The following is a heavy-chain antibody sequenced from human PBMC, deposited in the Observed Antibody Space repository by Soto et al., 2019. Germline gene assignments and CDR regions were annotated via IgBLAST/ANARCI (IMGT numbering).Heavy chain of an antibody. J-gene: IGHJ5*02. CDR3: AKDLNEDSGYSYGSWPIPLNWFDP. D-gene: IGHD5-18*01. CDR1: GFTFSSYA. CDR2: ISGSGGST. Sequence: GGSLRLSCAASGFTFSSYAMSWVRQAPGKGLEWVSAISGSGGSTYYADSVKGRFTISRDNSKNTLYLQMNSLRAEDTAVYYCAKDLNEDSGYSYGSWPIPLNWFDPWGQGTLVTVSS. V-gene: IGHV3-23*01.